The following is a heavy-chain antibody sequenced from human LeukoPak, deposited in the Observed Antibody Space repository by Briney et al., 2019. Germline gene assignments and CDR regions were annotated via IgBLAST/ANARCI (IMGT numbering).Heavy chain of an antibody. CDR3: AKFVATTKSFDY. CDR2: ISGSGGST. V-gene: IGHV3-23*01. Sequence: ETLSLTCAVYGGSFSGYSWSWVSQAPGKGLEWVSAISGSGGSTYYADSVKGRFTISRDNSKNTLYLQMNSLRAEDTAVYYCAKFVATTKSFDYWGQGTLVTVSS. CDR1: GGSFSGYS. D-gene: IGHD5-24*01. J-gene: IGHJ4*02.